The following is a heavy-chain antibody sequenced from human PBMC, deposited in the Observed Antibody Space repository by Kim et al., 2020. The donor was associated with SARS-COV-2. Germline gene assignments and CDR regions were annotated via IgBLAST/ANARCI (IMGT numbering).Heavy chain of an antibody. Sequence: NPSLKSRVTISVDTSKSQFSLKLSSGTAADTAVYYCARDGHYYDSSGYSAWGQGTLVTVSS. J-gene: IGHJ5*02. D-gene: IGHD3-22*01. V-gene: IGHV4-59*01. CDR3: ARDGHYYDSSGYSA.